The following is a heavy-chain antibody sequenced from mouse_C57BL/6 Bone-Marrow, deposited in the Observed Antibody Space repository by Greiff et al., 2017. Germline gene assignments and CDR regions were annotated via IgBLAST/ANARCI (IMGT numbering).Heavy chain of an antibody. V-gene: IGHV1-26*01. J-gene: IGHJ4*01. CDR1: GYTFTDYY. Sequence: VQLQQSGPELVKPGASVKISCKASGYTFTDYYMNWVKQSHGKSLEWIGDINPNNGGTSYNQKFKGKATLTVDKSSSTAYMELRSLTSEDSAVYYCARDTTVVDYAMDYWGQGTSVTVSS. D-gene: IGHD1-1*01. CDR2: INPNNGGT. CDR3: ARDTTVVDYAMDY.